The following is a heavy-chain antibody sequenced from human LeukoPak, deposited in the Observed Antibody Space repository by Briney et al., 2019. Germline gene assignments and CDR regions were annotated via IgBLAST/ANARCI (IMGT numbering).Heavy chain of an antibody. CDR2: INAGNGNT. CDR3: ARVRQLPNWFDP. Sequence: ASVKVSCKASGYTFTSYAMHWVRQAPGQRLEWMGWINAGNGNTKYSQKFQGRVTITRDTSASTAYMELSCLRSEDTAVYYCARVRQLPNWFDPWGQGTLVTVSS. J-gene: IGHJ5*02. CDR1: GYTFTSYA. D-gene: IGHD6-6*01. V-gene: IGHV1-3*01.